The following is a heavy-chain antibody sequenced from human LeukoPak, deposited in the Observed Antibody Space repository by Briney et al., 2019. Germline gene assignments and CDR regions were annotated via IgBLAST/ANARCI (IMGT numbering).Heavy chain of an antibody. CDR1: GFTFSSYW. Sequence: GGSLRLSCAASGFTFSSYWMTWVRQAPGKGLEWVANINEDGSEKYHVDSVKGRFTISRDNTKNSLFLQMNSLRAEDTAVYYCARDVEPGTFDYWGQGTLVTVSS. D-gene: IGHD1-14*01. V-gene: IGHV3-7*01. J-gene: IGHJ4*02. CDR2: INEDGSEK. CDR3: ARDVEPGTFDY.